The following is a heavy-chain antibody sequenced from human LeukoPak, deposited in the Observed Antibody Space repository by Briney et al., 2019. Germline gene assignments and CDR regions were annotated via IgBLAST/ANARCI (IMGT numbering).Heavy chain of an antibody. CDR3: ARAVLDDYAWGSYRERNSYYFDY. CDR1: GYTFTSYG. CDR2: ISAYNGNT. J-gene: IGHJ4*02. V-gene: IGHV1-18*01. Sequence: ASVKVSCKASGYTFTSYGISWVRQAPGQGLEWMGWISAYNGNTNYAQKLQGRVTMTTDTSTSTAYMELRSLRSDDTAVYYCARAVLDDYAWGSYRERNSYYFDYWGQGTLVTVSS. D-gene: IGHD3-16*02.